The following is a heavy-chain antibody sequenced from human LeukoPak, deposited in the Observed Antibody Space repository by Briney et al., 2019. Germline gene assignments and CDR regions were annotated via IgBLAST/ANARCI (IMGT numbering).Heavy chain of an antibody. CDR2: VRSKDNGYAT. CDR1: GFTFSGSA. D-gene: IGHD6-25*01. CDR3: SRTSDAAWYFDL. V-gene: IGHV3-73*01. Sequence: GGSLRLSCAASGFTFSGSAMHWVRQASGKGLEWVARVRSKDNGYATSYSASVRGRFTISRDDSKNMAYLQMDSLKTEDTAVYLCSRTSDAAWYFDLWGRGALVTVSS. J-gene: IGHJ2*01.